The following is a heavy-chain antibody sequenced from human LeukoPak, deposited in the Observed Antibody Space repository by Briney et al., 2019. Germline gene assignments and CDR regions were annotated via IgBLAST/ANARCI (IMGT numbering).Heavy chain of an antibody. CDR3: ARDQFMVYATQAFDY. CDR1: GFTFSSYA. CDR2: ISYDGSNK. D-gene: IGHD2-8*01. J-gene: IGHJ4*02. V-gene: IGHV3-30*04. Sequence: PGGSLRLSCAASGFTFSSYAMHWVRQAPGKGLEWVAVISYDGSNKYYADSVKGRFTISRDNSKNTLYLQMNSLRAGDTAVYYCARDQFMVYATQAFDYWGQGTLVTVSS.